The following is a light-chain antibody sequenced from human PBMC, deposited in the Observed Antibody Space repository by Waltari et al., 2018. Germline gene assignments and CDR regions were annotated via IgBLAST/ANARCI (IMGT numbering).Light chain of an antibody. CDR3: QQRSNWPLT. J-gene: IGKJ4*01. CDR1: QSVSSY. CDR2: GAS. Sequence: DIVLTQSPDTLSLSPGERATLSCRASQSVSSYLAWYQQKRGQAPRLLIYGASTSATGIPARFSGSGSGTDFTLTISTLEPEDFAVYYCQQRSNWPLTFGGGTKVEIK. V-gene: IGKV3-11*01.